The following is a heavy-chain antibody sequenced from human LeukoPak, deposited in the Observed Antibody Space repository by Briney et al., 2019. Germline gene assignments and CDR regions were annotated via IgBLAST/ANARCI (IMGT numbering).Heavy chain of an antibody. CDR2: ISSSGSTI. Sequence: GGSLRLSCAASGFTFSSYEMNWVRQAPGKGLEWVSYISSSGSTIYYADSVKGRFTISRDNAKNSLYVQMNSLRAEDTAVYYCARGEYGSGNYHIDYWGQGNLVTVSS. CDR3: ARGEYGSGNYHIDY. V-gene: IGHV3-48*03. J-gene: IGHJ4*02. CDR1: GFTFSSYE. D-gene: IGHD3-10*01.